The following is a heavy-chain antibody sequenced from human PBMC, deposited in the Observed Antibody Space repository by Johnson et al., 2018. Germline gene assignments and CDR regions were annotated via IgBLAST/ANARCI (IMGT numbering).Heavy chain of an antibody. D-gene: IGHD4-17*01. CDR1: GGSISSYY. Sequence: QVQLQESGPGLVKPSETLSLTCTVSGGSISSYYWSWIRQPPGKGLEWIGYIYYSGSTNYNPSLKSRVTISVDTSKNQFSLKLSSVTAADTAVYYCAGSYDYGDLGAFVIWGQGTMVTVSS. CDR3: AGSYDYGDLGAFVI. CDR2: IYYSGST. J-gene: IGHJ3*02. V-gene: IGHV4-59*01.